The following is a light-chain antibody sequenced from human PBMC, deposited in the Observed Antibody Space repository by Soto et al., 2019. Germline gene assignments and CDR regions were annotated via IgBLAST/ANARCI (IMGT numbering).Light chain of an antibody. J-gene: IGLJ1*01. Sequence: SVLTQPPSASGTPGQRVTISCSGSSSNIGSNYVYWYQQLPGTAPKLLIYRNNQRPSGVPDRFSGSKSGTSASLAISGLRSEDEADYYCAAWDDSLGGSYVFGTGTKLTVL. CDR1: SSNIGSNY. CDR2: RNN. CDR3: AAWDDSLGGSYV. V-gene: IGLV1-47*01.